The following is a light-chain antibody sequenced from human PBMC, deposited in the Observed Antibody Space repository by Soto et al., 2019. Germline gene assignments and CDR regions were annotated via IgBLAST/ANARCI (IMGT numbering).Light chain of an antibody. V-gene: IGKV3-11*01. CDR3: QERGNCPLK. J-gene: IGKJ1*01. CDR2: DAS. CDR1: QSVSTY. Sequence: EIVLTQSPATPSLSPGEIATLSCRASQSVSTYLAWYQKKPGQAPRLLLYDASTRATGTTARFSGSGSGTDFPLTISSLEAEEFAVYYCQERGNCPLKVGPETKVQIK.